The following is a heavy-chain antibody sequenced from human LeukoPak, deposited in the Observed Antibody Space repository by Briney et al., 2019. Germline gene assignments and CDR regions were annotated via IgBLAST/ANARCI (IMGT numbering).Heavy chain of an antibody. CDR3: ARKGNYLRSAFDY. V-gene: IGHV4-39*01. CDR2: IYYSGST. D-gene: IGHD2/OR15-2a*01. J-gene: IGHJ4*02. Sequence: SETLSLTCTVSGGSISSYYWGWIRQPPGKGLEWIGSIYYSGSTYYNPSLKSRVTISVDTSKNQFSLKLSSVTAADTAAYYCARKGNYLRSAFDYWGQGTLVTVSS. CDR1: GGSISSYY.